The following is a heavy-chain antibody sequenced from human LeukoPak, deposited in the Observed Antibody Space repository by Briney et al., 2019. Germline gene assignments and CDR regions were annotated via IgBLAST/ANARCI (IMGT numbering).Heavy chain of an antibody. J-gene: IGHJ6*03. D-gene: IGHD3-16*01. CDR3: ARVRGDYYMDV. Sequence: PGGSLRLSCAASGFSFSSYWMTWVRLAPGEGLDWVANIKQGGTEKDYVDSVKGRFTISRDNAKNLLYLQMSSLRAEDTAVYFCARVRGDYYMDVWGKGTTVTVSS. V-gene: IGHV3-7*01. CDR2: IKQGGTEK. CDR1: GFSFSSYW.